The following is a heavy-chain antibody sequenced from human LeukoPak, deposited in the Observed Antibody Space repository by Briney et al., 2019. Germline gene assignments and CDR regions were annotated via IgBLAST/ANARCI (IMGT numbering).Heavy chain of an antibody. V-gene: IGHV1-18*01. CDR1: GHTFTSFG. J-gene: IGHJ4*02. CDR2: ISAYNGNT. D-gene: IGHD6-19*01. CDR3: ARERSGWPPDY. Sequence: ASVKVSCKASGHTFTSFGISWVRQAPGQGREGRGWISAYNGNTDYAQKFQRRLTMTKDTSTSTVYMELGSLRSDDTAVYYCARERSGWPPDYWGQGTLVTVSS.